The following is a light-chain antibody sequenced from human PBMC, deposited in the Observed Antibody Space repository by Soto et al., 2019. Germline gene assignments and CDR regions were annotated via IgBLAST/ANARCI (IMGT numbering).Light chain of an antibody. J-gene: IGLJ1*01. CDR3: SAYIASITSHV. CDR1: SSDVGSHKS. Sequence: QSALTQPPSVSGSPGQSVTISCSGSSSDVGSHKSVSWYKQAPGTSPKLIIFEVNNRPSGVPDRFSESKSGNTASLTISGLQSEDEADYYCSAYIASITSHVFGTGTKVTVL. CDR2: EVN. V-gene: IGLV2-18*02.